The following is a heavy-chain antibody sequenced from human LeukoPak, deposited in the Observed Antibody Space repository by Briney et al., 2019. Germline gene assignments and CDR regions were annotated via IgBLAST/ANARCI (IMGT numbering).Heavy chain of an antibody. V-gene: IGHV4-34*01. Sequence: KTSETLSLXCAVYGGSLSGYSWSWSRQPPGKGLEWIGEINHSGSTNYNPPLKSRVTISADTSKNQFSLKLSAVTAADTAFYYCARVPGRPADVFDHWGQGTLVTVSS. D-gene: IGHD2-2*01. J-gene: IGHJ4*02. CDR3: ARVPGRPADVFDH. CDR2: INHSGST. CDR1: GGSLSGYS.